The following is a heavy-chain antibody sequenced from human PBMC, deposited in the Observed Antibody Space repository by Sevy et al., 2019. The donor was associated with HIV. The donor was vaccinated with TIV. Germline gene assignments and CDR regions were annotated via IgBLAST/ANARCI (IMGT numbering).Heavy chain of an antibody. J-gene: IGHJ4*02. CDR2: INQDGSEK. CDR3: AREQIHASKADYFDS. CDR1: GFTFSNYW. D-gene: IGHD5-18*01. Sequence: GGSLRLSCAASGFTFSNYWMSWVRQAPGKGLECVANINQDGSEKYYLDSVKGRFIVSRDNAKNSLYLQMNSLRAEDSAVYYSAREQIHASKADYFDSWGQGTLVTGSS. V-gene: IGHV3-7*01.